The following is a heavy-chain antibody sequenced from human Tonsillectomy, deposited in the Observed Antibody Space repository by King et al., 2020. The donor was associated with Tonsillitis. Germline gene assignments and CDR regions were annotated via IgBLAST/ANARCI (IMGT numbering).Heavy chain of an antibody. CDR3: ARDLRGDLYGMDV. Sequence: VQLVESGGGVVQPGRSLRLSCAASGFTFSSYAMHWVRQAPGKGLEWVAVISYDGSNKYYADSVKGRFTISRDNSKNTLYLQMNRLRAEDTAVYYCARDLRGDLYGMDVWGQGTTVTVSS. CDR1: GFTFSSYA. V-gene: IGHV3-30-3*01. D-gene: IGHD2-21*02. J-gene: IGHJ6*02. CDR2: ISYDGSNK.